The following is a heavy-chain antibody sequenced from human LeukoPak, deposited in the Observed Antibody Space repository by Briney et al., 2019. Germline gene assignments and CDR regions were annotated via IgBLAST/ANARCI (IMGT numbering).Heavy chain of an antibody. D-gene: IGHD3-10*01. CDR2: INPSGGST. V-gene: IGHV1-46*03. CDR3: ARDHTKGPMADV. CDR1: GYTFTSYY. J-gene: IGHJ6*04. Sequence: ASVKVSCKASGYTFTSYYMHWVRQAPGQGLEWMGIINPSGGSTSYAQKFRGRVTMTRDTSTSPVYMELSSLRSEDTAVYYCARDHTKGPMADVWGKGTTVTVSS.